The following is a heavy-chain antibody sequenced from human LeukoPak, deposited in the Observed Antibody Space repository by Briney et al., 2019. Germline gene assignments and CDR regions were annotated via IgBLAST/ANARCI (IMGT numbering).Heavy chain of an antibody. V-gene: IGHV3-7*05. CDR1: GLTFSFYW. Sequence: GGSLRLSCAASGLTFSFYWMSWVRQAPGKGLEWVANIKEDGSEKYYVDSVKGRFTISRDNAKNSLYLQMNSLRAEDTALYYCARRIVGATNWFDPWGQGTLVTVSS. CDR2: IKEDGSEK. CDR3: ARRIVGATNWFDP. J-gene: IGHJ5*02. D-gene: IGHD1-26*01.